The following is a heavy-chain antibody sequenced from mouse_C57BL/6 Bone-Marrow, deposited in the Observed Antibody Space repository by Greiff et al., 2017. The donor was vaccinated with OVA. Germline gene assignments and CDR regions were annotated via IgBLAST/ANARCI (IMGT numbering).Heavy chain of an antibody. V-gene: IGHV1-18*01. J-gene: IGHJ2*01. D-gene: IGHD1-1*01. CDR3: ARKDTTVVAHFDY. Sequence: VQLQQSGPELVKPGASVKIPCKASGYTFTDYNMDWVKQSHGKSLEWIGDINPNNGGTIYNQKFKGKATLTVDKSSSTAYMELRSLTSEDTAVYYCARKDTTVVAHFDYWGQGTTLTVSS. CDR2: INPNNGGT. CDR1: GYTFTDYN.